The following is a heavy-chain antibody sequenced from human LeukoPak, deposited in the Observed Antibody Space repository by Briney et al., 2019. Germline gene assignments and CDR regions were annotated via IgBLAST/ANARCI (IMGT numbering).Heavy chain of an antibody. Sequence: PSQTLSLTCSISGGSVSDFYWSWIRQSPGKGLGWIGYVYYGGSTTYSPSLKSRVSISRDTSRNHLSLNLTSVTAADTAVYYCARNGGSRFFYYYMDIWGEGTTVSVSS. D-gene: IGHD3-16*01. J-gene: IGHJ6*03. CDR1: GGSVSDFY. CDR2: VYYGGST. V-gene: IGHV4-59*02. CDR3: ARNGGSRFFYYYMDI.